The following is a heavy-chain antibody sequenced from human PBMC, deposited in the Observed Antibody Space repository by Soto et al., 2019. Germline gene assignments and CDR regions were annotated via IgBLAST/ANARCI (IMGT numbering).Heavy chain of an antibody. Sequence: SGPTLVNPTQTLTLTCTFSGFSLSTSGVGVGWIRQPPGKALEWLVVIYWDDAKQYSPSLKNRLTISKDSSKNQVVLTMTNMGPMDTGTYYCARKGPEDWPLDYWGQGTLVTGSS. V-gene: IGHV2-5*02. D-gene: IGHD3-9*01. J-gene: IGHJ4*02. CDR2: IYWDDAK. CDR3: ARKGPEDWPLDY. CDR1: GFSLSTSGVG.